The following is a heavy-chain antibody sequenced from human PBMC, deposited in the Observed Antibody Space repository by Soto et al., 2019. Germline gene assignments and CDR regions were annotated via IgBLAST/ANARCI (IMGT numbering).Heavy chain of an antibody. V-gene: IGHV3-23*01. Sequence: GGSLRLSCAASGFTFSSYAMSWVRQTPGKGLEWVSGISGSGGITYYADSVTGRFTISRDNSNNTLFLQLHSLRADETAVYYCAKALSASPNYHLDSWGQGTLVTVSS. CDR1: GFTFSSYA. CDR2: ISGSGGIT. J-gene: IGHJ4*02. CDR3: AKALSASPNYHLDS. D-gene: IGHD1-7*01.